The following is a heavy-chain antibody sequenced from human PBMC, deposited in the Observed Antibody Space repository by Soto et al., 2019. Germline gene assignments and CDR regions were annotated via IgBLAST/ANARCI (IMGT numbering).Heavy chain of an antibody. D-gene: IGHD5-12*01. CDR1: GYTFFTYD. CDR3: ARHHGPTTSENWFDP. Sequence: GASVEVSCKXSGYTFFTYDISWVRQAPGQGLEWMGWISTYSGDTKYARKFQGRVTMTTDTSTTTAYLELRSLRSDDTAVYYCARHHGPTTSENWFDPWGQGTLVTVSS. CDR2: ISTYSGDT. J-gene: IGHJ5*02. V-gene: IGHV1-18*01.